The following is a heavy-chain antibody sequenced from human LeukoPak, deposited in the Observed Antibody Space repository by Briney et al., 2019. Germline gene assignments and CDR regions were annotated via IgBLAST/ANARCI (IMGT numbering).Heavy chain of an antibody. CDR2: ISSSSSYI. Sequence: SGGSLRLSCAASGFTFSSYAMNWVRQAPGKGLEWVSSISSSSSYIYYADSVKGRFTISRDNAKNSLYLQMNSLRAEDTAVYYCARASPYADYGDYWGQGTLVTVSS. CDR3: ARASPYADYGDY. D-gene: IGHD4-17*01. CDR1: GFTFSSYA. V-gene: IGHV3-21*01. J-gene: IGHJ4*02.